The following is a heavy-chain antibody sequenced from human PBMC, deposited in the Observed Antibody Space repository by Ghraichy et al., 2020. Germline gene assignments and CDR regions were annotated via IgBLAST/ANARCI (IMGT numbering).Heavy chain of an antibody. CDR1: GFTFDDYA. D-gene: IGHD6-19*01. J-gene: IGHJ4*02. CDR2: ISWNSGSI. Sequence: GGSLRLSCAASGFTFDDYAMHWVRQAPGKGLEWVSGISWNSGSIGYADSVKGRFTISRDNAKNSLYLQMNSLRAEDTALYYCAKDILSGSSGWYNYFDYWGQGTLVTVSS. CDR3: AKDILSGSSGWYNYFDY. V-gene: IGHV3-9*01.